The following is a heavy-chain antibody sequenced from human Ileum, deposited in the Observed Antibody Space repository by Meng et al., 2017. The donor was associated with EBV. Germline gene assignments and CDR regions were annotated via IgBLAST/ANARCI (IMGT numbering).Heavy chain of an antibody. CDR1: GFSLSTSGVG. CDR2: IYGDDEK. Sequence: QITLKESGPTLVKPTXTLTLTXTFSGFSLSTSGVGVGWIRQPPGKALECLAIIYGDDEKRYSPSLESRLTVTKDTSKNQVVLTMTNMVPVDTATYYCARAAARPSDWFDPWGQGTLVNVSS. J-gene: IGHJ5*02. V-gene: IGHV2-5*02. CDR3: ARAAARPSDWFDP. D-gene: IGHD6-6*01.